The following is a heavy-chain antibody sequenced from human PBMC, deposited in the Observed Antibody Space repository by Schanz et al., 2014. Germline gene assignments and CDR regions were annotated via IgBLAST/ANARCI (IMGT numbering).Heavy chain of an antibody. CDR3: AKRISGIYAIDC. V-gene: IGHV3-23*04. CDR1: GFTFSSYA. J-gene: IGHJ4*02. D-gene: IGHD1-26*01. Sequence: EMQLVESGGGLVQPGGALRLSCAASGFTFSSYALSWVRQAPGKGLEWVSAITTNGAGTYYVDSVKGRFTISRDNSKNTLYLQMDSLRAEDTAVYYCAKRISGIYAIDCWGQGTLVTVSS. CDR2: ITTNGAGT.